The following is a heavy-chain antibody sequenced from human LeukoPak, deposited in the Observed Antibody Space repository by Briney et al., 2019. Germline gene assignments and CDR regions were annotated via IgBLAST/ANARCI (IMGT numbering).Heavy chain of an antibody. CDR2: ISGSGGTT. J-gene: IGHJ2*01. V-gene: IGHV3-23*01. D-gene: IGHD6-13*01. Sequence: GGSLRLSCAASGFTFSSYAMSWVRQAPGKGLEWVSVISGSGGTTDYADSVKGRFTISRDNSKNTLYLQMNSLRAEDTAVYYCAKDSSPGWYFDLWGQGALVTVSS. CDR3: AKDSSPGWYFDL. CDR1: GFTFSSYA.